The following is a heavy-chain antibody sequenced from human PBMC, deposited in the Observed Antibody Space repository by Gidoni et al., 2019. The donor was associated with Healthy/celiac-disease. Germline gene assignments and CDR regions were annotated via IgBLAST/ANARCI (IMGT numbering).Heavy chain of an antibody. V-gene: IGHV3-13*01. D-gene: IGHD6-13*01. CDR3: ARGGSSSWYRARGDWFDP. CDR1: GFTFSSYD. CDR2: IGTAGDT. J-gene: IGHJ5*02. Sequence: EVQLVESGGGLVQPGGSLRLSCAASGFTFSSYDMHWVRQATGKGLDWVSAIGTAGDTYYPGSVKGRFTISRENAKNSLYLQMNSLRAGDTAVYYCARGGSSSWYRARGDWFDPWGQGTLVTVSS.